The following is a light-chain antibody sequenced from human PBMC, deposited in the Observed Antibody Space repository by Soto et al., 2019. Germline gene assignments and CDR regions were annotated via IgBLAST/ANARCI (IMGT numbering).Light chain of an antibody. V-gene: IGKV3-20*01. CDR3: QNYCCVPLT. J-gene: IGKJ4*01. Sequence: EIGVTQSPAALSVAPGDRATRSCRASQSLSSNFLAWYQQKPGQPPRLLIHGASSRATGIPDSFSGSGSGTDFTHTISKLEPEDFAVYYCQNYCCVPLTSRGGTKVDI. CDR2: GAS. CDR1: QSLSSNF.